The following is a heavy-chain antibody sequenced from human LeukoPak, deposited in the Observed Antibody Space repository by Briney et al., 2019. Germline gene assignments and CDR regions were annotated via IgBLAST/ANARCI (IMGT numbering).Heavy chain of an antibody. V-gene: IGHV1-69*04. J-gene: IGHJ3*02. Sequence: GASVKVSCKASGGTFSSYAISWVRQAPGQGLEWMGRIIPIFGIANYAQKFQGRVTITADKSTSTAYMELSSLRSEDTAVYYCARDDYGRMENAFDIWGQGTMVTVSS. CDR1: GGTFSSYA. CDR3: ARDDYGRMENAFDI. CDR2: IIPIFGIA. D-gene: IGHD4-17*01.